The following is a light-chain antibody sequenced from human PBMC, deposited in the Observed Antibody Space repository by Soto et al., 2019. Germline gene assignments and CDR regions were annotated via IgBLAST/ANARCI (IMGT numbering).Light chain of an antibody. CDR2: LNSDGSH. CDR1: SGHSSYA. CDR3: QTWGTGIQV. J-gene: IGLJ3*02. V-gene: IGLV4-69*01. Sequence: QAVVTQSPSASASLGDSVKLTCTLSSGHSSYAIAWHQQQPEKGPRYLMNLNSDGSHSKGDGIPDRFSGSSSGAERYLTISSLQSEDEADYYCQTWGTGIQVFGGGTKLTVL.